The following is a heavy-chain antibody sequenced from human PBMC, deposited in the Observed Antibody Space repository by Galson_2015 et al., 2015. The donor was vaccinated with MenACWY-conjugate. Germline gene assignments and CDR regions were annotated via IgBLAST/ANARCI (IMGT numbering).Heavy chain of an antibody. V-gene: IGHV3-33*01. CDR1: GFNFNGNG. CDR3: ARDSRYNYYLPGFGDY. Sequence: SLRLSCAASGFNFNGNGMHWVRQAAGRGLEWVAIIWHDGSKTYYADSVKGRFTISRDNSKNTLYLQMNSLRAEDTAVYYCARDSRYNYYLPGFGDYWGQGTPVTVSS. J-gene: IGHJ4*02. D-gene: IGHD5-18*01. CDR2: IWHDGSKT.